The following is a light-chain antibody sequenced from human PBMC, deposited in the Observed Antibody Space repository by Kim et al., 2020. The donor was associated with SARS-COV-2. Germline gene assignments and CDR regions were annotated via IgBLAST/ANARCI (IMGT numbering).Light chain of an antibody. CDR3: NSRDSSGNHLV. J-gene: IGLJ3*02. Sequence: ALGQTVRITCQGDSLRNYYASWYQQKPRQAPVVVIYGRNDRPSGIPDRFSGSNSGNTAYLTISGAQAEDEADYYCNSRDSSGNHLVFGGGTQLTVL. V-gene: IGLV3-19*01. CDR1: SLRNYY. CDR2: GRN.